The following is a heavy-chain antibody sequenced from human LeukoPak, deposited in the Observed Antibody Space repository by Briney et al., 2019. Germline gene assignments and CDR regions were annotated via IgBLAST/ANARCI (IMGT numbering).Heavy chain of an antibody. CDR3: ARGRGGNYAGSLDS. Sequence: SETLSLTCAVYGGSFSGYSWSWVRQPPGEGLEWIGEINRSGATNYNPSLKSRVTISVDTSKNQFSLKLRSVTAADTAVYYCARGRGGNYAGSLDSWGQGTLVTVSS. J-gene: IGHJ4*02. CDR2: INRSGAT. V-gene: IGHV4-34*01. CDR1: GGSFSGYS. D-gene: IGHD4-23*01.